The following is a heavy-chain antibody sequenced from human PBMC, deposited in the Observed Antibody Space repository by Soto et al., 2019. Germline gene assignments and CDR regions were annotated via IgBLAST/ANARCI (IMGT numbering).Heavy chain of an antibody. Sequence: EVQLVESGGGLVQPGRSLRLSCAASGFTFEDYAMLWVRQAPGKGLEWVSGISWDSGSIGYADSVQGRFTVSRDNAKNSLYMQMTSMRPEDTSLYYCAKGSLTSGYSSGWYGGYFDYWGQGTLVTVSS. D-gene: IGHD6-19*01. CDR3: AKGSLTSGYSSGWYGGYFDY. CDR2: ISWDSGSI. V-gene: IGHV3-9*01. J-gene: IGHJ4*02. CDR1: GFTFEDYA.